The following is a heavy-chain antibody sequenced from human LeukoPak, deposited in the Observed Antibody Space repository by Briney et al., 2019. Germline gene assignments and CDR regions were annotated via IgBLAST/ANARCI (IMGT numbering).Heavy chain of an antibody. J-gene: IGHJ1*01. V-gene: IGHV3-30*02. CDR1: GFTFSSYG. CDR3: ARDREGIAVAGRCFQH. Sequence: GGSLRLSCAASGFTFSSYGMHWVRQAPGKGLEWVAFIRYDGINKYYADSVKGRFTISRVNSKNTLYLQMNSLRTEDTAVYYCARDREGIAVAGRCFQHWGQGTLVTVSS. CDR2: IRYDGINK. D-gene: IGHD6-19*01.